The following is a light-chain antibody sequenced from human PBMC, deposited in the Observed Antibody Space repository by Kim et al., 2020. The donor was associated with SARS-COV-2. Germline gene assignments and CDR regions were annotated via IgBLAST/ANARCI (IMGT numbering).Light chain of an antibody. CDR3: QQSNSVART. Sequence: ASVGETVTITCRASQSIRSWLDWYQQKPGKAPKLLIYKASILENGVPPRFSGSGSGTEFTLTINGLQAEDLATYYCQQSNSVARTFGEGTKVDIK. J-gene: IGKJ4*02. CDR2: KAS. V-gene: IGKV1-5*03. CDR1: QSIRSW.